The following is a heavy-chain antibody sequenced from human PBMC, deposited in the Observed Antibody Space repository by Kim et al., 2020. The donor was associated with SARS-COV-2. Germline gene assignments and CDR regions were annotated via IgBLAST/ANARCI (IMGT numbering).Heavy chain of an antibody. CDR1: GFTFSSYN. CDR3: ALESRYCSGGSCYAY. V-gene: IGHV3-21*01. Sequence: GGSLRLSCAASGFTFSSYNMNWVRQAPGKGLEWVSFISGRSTDIYYGDSVKGRFTISRDNAKRSLYLQMDSLRAEDTAVYYCALESRYCSGGSCYAYWGQGALVTFSS. CDR2: ISGRSTDI. D-gene: IGHD2-15*01. J-gene: IGHJ4*02.